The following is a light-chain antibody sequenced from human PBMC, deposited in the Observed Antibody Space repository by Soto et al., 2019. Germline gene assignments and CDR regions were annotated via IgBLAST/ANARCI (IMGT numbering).Light chain of an antibody. CDR1: SSNIGSNY. CDR3: AAWDDSLSGVV. V-gene: IGLV1-47*01. J-gene: IGLJ2*01. Sequence: QSALTQPPSASGTPGQRVTISCSGSSSNIGSNYVYWYQQLPGTVPQLLIYRNSERPSGVPDRFSGSKPGTSASLAISGLRSEDEADYYCAAWDDSLSGVVFGGGTQLTVL. CDR2: RNS.